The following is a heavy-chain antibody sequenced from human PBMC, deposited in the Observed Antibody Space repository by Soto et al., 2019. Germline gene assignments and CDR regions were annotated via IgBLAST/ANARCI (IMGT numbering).Heavy chain of an antibody. CDR3: ARLVYATRLNYMYFDF. CDR1: GVSISSGNW. Sequence: QVKLQESGPGLATPSGTLSLTCAVSGVSISSGNWWTWVRQTPQRGLEYIGEIFHDGTANYYPSFERRVAISVDTSKNQFSLKLTSVTAADTAIYFCARLVYATRLNYMYFDFWGQGALVTVSS. V-gene: IGHV4-4*02. D-gene: IGHD2-8*01. J-gene: IGHJ4*02. CDR2: IFHDGTA.